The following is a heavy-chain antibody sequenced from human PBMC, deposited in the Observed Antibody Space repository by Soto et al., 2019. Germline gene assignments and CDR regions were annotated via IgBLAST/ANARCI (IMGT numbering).Heavy chain of an antibody. D-gene: IGHD2-21*02. CDR3: VRGDRGGFDL. J-gene: IGHJ3*01. CDR1: GFTFSDYW. V-gene: IGHV3-74*01. CDR2: IQSDGSKT. Sequence: EVQLVESEGGFVQRGGSLRLSCAASGFTFSDYWMHWVRQAPGQGLVWVSHIQSDGSKTTYADSVTGRFTISRDNAKNTLDLQMNSLRAEDTAVYYCVRGDRGGFDLWGQGTAVTVSS.